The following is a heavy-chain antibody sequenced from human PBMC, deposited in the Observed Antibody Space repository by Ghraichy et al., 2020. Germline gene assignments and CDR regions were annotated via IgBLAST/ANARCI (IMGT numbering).Heavy chain of an antibody. V-gene: IGHV1-69*02. CDR2: SIPLLGIA. D-gene: IGHD5-12*01. Sequence: SGVGQAPGRGREWVGRSIPLLGIANYAPKVQGRVTITADTSTSTAYMELSSLGSEDTAVYYCADSGYAIYYYMDGWGKGTTVTVAS. CDR3: ADSGYAIYYYMDG. J-gene: IGHJ6*03.